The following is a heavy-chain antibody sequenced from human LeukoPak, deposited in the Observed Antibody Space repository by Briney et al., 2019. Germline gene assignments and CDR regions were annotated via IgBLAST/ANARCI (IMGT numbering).Heavy chain of an antibody. Sequence: GASLQISFKGSGYSFTYYWIGWVRQMPGKGLEWMGIIYPGDSDTRYRPTFQGQVTISVDKSISTAYLQWSSLKASDTAMYYCARQDGNSKYYFDYWGQGTLVTVSS. J-gene: IGHJ4*02. CDR3: ARQDGNSKYYFDY. CDR1: GYSFTYYW. CDR2: IYPGDSDT. V-gene: IGHV5-51*01. D-gene: IGHD1-1*01.